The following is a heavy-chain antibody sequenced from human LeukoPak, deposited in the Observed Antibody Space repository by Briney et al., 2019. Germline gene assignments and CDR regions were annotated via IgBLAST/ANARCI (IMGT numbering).Heavy chain of an antibody. CDR3: ARGASYCTNGVCYKNYYYMDV. D-gene: IGHD2-8*01. V-gene: IGHV1-2*06. J-gene: IGHJ6*03. Sequence: GASVKVSCKASGYTFTGYYMHWVRQAPGQGLEWMGRIKPNSGGTNYAQKFQGRVTMTRDTSISTAYMELSRLRSDDTAVYYCARGASYCTNGVCYKNYYYMDVWGKGTTVAVSS. CDR2: IKPNSGGT. CDR1: GYTFTGYY.